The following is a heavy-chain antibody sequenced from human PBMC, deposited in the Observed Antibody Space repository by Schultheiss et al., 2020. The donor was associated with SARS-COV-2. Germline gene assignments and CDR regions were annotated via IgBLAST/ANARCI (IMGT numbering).Heavy chain of an antibody. CDR3: ARPWGYSYGPFDY. CDR2: IYYSGST. D-gene: IGHD5-18*01. V-gene: IGHV4-61*01. CDR1: GGSVSSGSYY. J-gene: IGHJ4*02. Sequence: SETLSLTCTVSGGSVSSGSYYWSWIRQPPGKGLEWIGYIYYSGSTNYNPSLKSRVTISVDTSKNQFSLKLSSVTAADTAVYYCARPWGYSYGPFDYWGQGTLVTVAS.